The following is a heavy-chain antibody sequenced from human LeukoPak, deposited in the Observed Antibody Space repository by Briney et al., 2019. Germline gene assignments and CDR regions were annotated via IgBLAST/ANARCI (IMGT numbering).Heavy chain of an antibody. J-gene: IGHJ4*02. CDR1: GVSISSYY. D-gene: IGHD6-13*01. Sequence: SETLSLTCTVSGVSISSYYWSWIRQPPGKGLEWIGYIYYSGSTNYNPSLKSRVTISVDTSKNQFSLKLSSVTAADTAVYYCARVRAAVDYWGQGTLVTVSS. V-gene: IGHV4-59*01. CDR3: ARVRAAVDY. CDR2: IYYSGST.